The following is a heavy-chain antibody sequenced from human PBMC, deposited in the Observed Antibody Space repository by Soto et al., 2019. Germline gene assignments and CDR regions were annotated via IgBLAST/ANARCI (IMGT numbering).Heavy chain of an antibody. D-gene: IGHD2-21*01. CDR1: GFNFGNYA. Sequence: EVQRLESGGGLVQPGGSLEVSCRASGFNFGNYAMSWVRQAPGKGPEWVSSVGGDASDTHYADSVRGRFTISRDNSKNTWDLHMNSVRAEDTAIYFCAKDFIPRDSIYDPFDIWGQGTTVSVSS. V-gene: IGHV3-23*01. J-gene: IGHJ3*02. CDR3: AKDFIPRDSIYDPFDI. CDR2: VGGDASDT.